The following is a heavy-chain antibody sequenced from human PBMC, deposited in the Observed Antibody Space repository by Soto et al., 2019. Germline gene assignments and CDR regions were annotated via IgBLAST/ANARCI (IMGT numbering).Heavy chain of an antibody. Sequence: PSETLSLTCAVYGGSFSGYYWSWIRQPPGKGLEWIGEINHSGSTNYNPSLKSRVTISVDTSKNQFSLKLSSVTAADTAVYYCARGHLSIAARRAYNWFDPGGQGPLVNFSP. D-gene: IGHD6-6*01. CDR3: ARGHLSIAARRAYNWFDP. J-gene: IGHJ5*02. V-gene: IGHV4-34*01. CDR2: INHSGST. CDR1: GGSFSGYY.